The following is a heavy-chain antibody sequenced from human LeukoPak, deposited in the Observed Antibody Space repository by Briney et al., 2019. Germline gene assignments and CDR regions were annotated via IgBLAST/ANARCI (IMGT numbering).Heavy chain of an antibody. CDR1: GFTFGDYA. CDR2: ISWNSDSI. CDR3: ARTLSIAAQTRFDY. D-gene: IGHD6-6*01. J-gene: IGHJ4*02. V-gene: IGHV3-9*01. Sequence: PGGSLRLSCAASGFTFGDYAMHWVRQAPGKGLEWVSGISWNSDSIGYADSVKGRFTISRDNAKNSLYLQMNSLRAEDTAVYYCARTLSIAAQTRFDYWGQGTLVTVSS.